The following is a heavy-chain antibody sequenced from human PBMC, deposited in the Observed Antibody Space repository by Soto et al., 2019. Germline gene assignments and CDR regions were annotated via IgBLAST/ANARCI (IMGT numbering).Heavy chain of an antibody. CDR1: GYTFTSYA. CDR3: ARDRGSYDKLYYYYYGMDV. Sequence: ASVKVSCKASGYTFTSYAMHWVRQAPGQRLEWMGWINAGNGNTKYSQKFQGRVTITRDTSASTAYMELSSLRSEDTAVYYCARDRGSYDKLYYYYYGMDVWGQGTTVTVSS. J-gene: IGHJ6*02. V-gene: IGHV1-3*01. CDR2: INAGNGNT. D-gene: IGHD1-26*01.